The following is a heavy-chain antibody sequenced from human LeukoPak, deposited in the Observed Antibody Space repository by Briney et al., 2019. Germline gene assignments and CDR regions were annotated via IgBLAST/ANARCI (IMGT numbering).Heavy chain of an antibody. D-gene: IGHD4-23*01. Sequence: GGSLRLSCAASGFTFSSYAMSWVRQAPGKGLEWVSAISADASSTYYADSVEGRLTISRDNSKNTLYLQMNSLRAEDTAVYYCARDHDYGGNSGPDYWGQGTLVTVSS. V-gene: IGHV3-23*01. CDR3: ARDHDYGGNSGPDY. J-gene: IGHJ4*02. CDR1: GFTFSSYA. CDR2: ISADASST.